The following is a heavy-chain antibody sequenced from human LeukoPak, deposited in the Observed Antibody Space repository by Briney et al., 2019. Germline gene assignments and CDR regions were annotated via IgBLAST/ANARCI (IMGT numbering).Heavy chain of an antibody. D-gene: IGHD5-24*01. CDR1: GFTVSSNY. J-gene: IGHJ4*02. CDR3: ARDSRDGYNTGAPYFDY. V-gene: IGHV3-66*02. CDR2: IYSGGST. Sequence: PGGSLRLSCAASGFTVSSNYMSWVRQAPGKGLEWVSVIYSGGSTYYADSVKGRFTISRDNSKNTLYLQMNSLRAEDTAVYYCARDSRDGYNTGAPYFDYWGQGTLVTVSS.